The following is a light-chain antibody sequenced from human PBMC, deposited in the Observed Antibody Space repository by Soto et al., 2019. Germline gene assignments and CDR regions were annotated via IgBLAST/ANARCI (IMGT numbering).Light chain of an antibody. V-gene: IGLV2-14*01. CDR3: SSYSTSGTLYV. CDR1: SSDIGRYKF. Sequence: QSVLTQPASVSGSPGQSITISCTGTSSDIGRYKFVSWFQQHPGKAPKLLIFEGTNRPSGVSNRFSGSKSGNTASLTISGLQPEDDADYYCSSYSTSGTLYVFGTGTKV. CDR2: EGT. J-gene: IGLJ1*01.